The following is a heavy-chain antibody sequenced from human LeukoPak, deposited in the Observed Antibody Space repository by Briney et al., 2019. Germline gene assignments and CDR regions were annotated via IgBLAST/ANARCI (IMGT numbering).Heavy chain of an antibody. D-gene: IGHD3-22*01. CDR1: GDSIRNYY. J-gene: IGHJ4*02. CDR2: IYSSGTT. CDR3: ARESKSYDGSGYHHDC. V-gene: IGHV4-4*07. Sequence: SLTVSLTCSVSGDSIRNYYWSWIRQPAGKGLEWIGRIYSSGTTDYNPSLKSRLTMSVDTSRNHFSVKLTSVTAADTAVYYCARESKSYDGSGYHHDCWGQGALVTVSS.